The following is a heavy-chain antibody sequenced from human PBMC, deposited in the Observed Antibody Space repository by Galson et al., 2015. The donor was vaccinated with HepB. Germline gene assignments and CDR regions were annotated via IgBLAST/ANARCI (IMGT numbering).Heavy chain of an antibody. CDR1: GYTFTSYG. J-gene: IGHJ3*02. CDR3: SMAKDWNDRDDAFDI. Sequence: SVKVSCKDSGYTFTSYGISWPRQAPGQGLEWMGWISAYNGNTNYAQKLQGRVTMTTDTSTSTAYMELRSLRSDDTAVYYCSMAKDWNDRDDAFDIWGQGTMVTVSS. CDR2: ISAYNGNT. V-gene: IGHV1-18*01. D-gene: IGHD1-1*01.